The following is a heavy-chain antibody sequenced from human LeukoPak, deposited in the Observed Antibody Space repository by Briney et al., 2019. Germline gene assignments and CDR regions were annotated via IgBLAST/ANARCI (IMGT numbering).Heavy chain of an antibody. CDR1: GASITRYY. J-gene: IGHJ4*02. Sequence: SETLSLTCSVSGASITRYYWNWIRQSPGKGLEWIAYTYYSGTTNYNPSLKSRVTISVDTAKNQFSLKVSSVTAADTAVYCCTKGRYSSGYYFTFDNWGQGALVTVSS. CDR3: TKGRYSSGYYFTFDN. V-gene: IGHV4-59*01. CDR2: TYYSGTT. D-gene: IGHD3-22*01.